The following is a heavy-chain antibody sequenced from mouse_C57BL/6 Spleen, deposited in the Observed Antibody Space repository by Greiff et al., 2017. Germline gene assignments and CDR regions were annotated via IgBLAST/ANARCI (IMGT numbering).Heavy chain of an antibody. J-gene: IGHJ4*01. CDR2: IWSGGST. Sequence: QLQQSGPGLVQPSQSLSITCTVSGFSLTSYGVHWVRQPPGKGLEWLGVIWSGGSTDYNAAFISRLSISKDNSKSQVFFKMNSLQADDTAIYYCAKNRFITTVVDAMDYWGQGTSVTVSS. V-gene: IGHV2-4*01. CDR1: GFSLTSYG. D-gene: IGHD1-1*01. CDR3: AKNRFITTVVDAMDY.